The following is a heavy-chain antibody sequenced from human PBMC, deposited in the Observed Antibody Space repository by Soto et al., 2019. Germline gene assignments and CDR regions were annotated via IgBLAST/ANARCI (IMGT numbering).Heavy chain of an antibody. CDR2: INPANGVA. V-gene: IGHV1-2*02. CDR1: GYTLTSHH. Sequence: QVHLVQSGAEVKKPGASMKISCTASGYTLTSHHVHWVWQAPGRGLEWMGSINPANGVAQYTERFQGRVTMTRDTPTNTVHMELRGLTSDDTAVFYCARGGGVGVPGASAFDIWGQGTMVTVSS. CDR3: ARGGGVGVPGASAFDI. J-gene: IGHJ3*02. D-gene: IGHD3-3*01.